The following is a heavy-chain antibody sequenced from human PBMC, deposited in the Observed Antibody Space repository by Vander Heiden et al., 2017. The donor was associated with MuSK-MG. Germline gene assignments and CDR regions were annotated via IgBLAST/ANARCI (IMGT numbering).Heavy chain of an antibody. D-gene: IGHD2-2*01. CDR3: ARSPAARYYGMDV. Sequence: QVQLVQSGAEVKKPGASVKASCKASGSTFTSYAMHWVRQAPGQRLEWMGWINAGNGNKKDSQKFQGRVTITRDTSASTAYMELSSLRSEDTAVYYCARSPAARYYGMDVWGQGTTVTVSS. J-gene: IGHJ6*02. V-gene: IGHV1-3*01. CDR2: INAGNGNK. CDR1: GSTFTSYA.